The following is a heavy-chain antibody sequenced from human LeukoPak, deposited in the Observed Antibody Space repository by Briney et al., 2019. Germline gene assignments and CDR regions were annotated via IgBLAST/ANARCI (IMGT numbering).Heavy chain of an antibody. CDR1: GGSISSSSYY. CDR3: ARHSYSSSYRPYYFDY. J-gene: IGHJ4*02. V-gene: IGHV4-39*01. CDR2: IYYSGIT. Sequence: PSETLSLXCTVSGGSISSSSYYWGWIRQPPGKGLEWIGSIYYSGITYYNPSLKIRVTISVDTSKNQFSLKLSSVTAADTAVYYCARHSYSSSYRPYYFDYWGQGTLVTVSS. D-gene: IGHD6-6*01.